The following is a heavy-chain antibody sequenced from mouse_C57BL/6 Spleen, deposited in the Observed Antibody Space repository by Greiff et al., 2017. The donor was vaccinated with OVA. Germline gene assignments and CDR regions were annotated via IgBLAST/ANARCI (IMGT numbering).Heavy chain of an antibody. V-gene: IGHV1-61*01. J-gene: IGHJ2*01. Sequence: QVQLQQPGAELVRPGSSVKLSCKASGYTFTSYWMDWVKQRPGQGLEWIGNIYPSDSETNYNQKFKDKATLTVDKSYSTAYMQLSSLTSEDSAVYYCARWGYYDYDFDYWGQGTTLTVSS. D-gene: IGHD2-4*01. CDR1: GYTFTSYW. CDR2: IYPSDSET. CDR3: ARWGYYDYDFDY.